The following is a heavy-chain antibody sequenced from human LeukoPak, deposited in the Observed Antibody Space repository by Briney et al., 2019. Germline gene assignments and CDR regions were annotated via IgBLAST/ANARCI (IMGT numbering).Heavy chain of an antibody. CDR1: GFTFSSYS. CDR2: ISSSSSYI. J-gene: IGHJ3*02. D-gene: IGHD5-18*01. Sequence: GGSLRLSCAASGFTFSSYSMNWVRQAPGKGLEWVSSISSSSSYIYYADSVKGRFTISRDNAKNSLYLQMNSLRAEDTAVYYCARAKVAGGYSYSYAFDIWGQGTMVTVSS. CDR3: ARAKVAGGYSYSYAFDI. V-gene: IGHV3-21*01.